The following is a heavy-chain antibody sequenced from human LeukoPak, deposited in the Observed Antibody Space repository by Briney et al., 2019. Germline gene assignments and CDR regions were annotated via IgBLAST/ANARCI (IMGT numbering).Heavy chain of an antibody. Sequence: QPGGSLRLSCAASGFTFSSYWMHWVRQARGKGLVWVSRINSDGSSTSYADSVKGRFTISRDNAKNTLYLQMNSLRAEDTAVYYCARDVAAYGVTTSFDYWGQGTLVTVSS. D-gene: IGHD4-17*01. CDR2: INSDGSST. CDR1: GFTFSSYW. CDR3: ARDVAAYGVTTSFDY. V-gene: IGHV3-74*01. J-gene: IGHJ4*02.